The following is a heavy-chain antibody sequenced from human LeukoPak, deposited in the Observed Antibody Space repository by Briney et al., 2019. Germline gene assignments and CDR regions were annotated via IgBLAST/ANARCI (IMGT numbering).Heavy chain of an antibody. CDR2: TTSSGNTV. CDR1: GFSFSDYF. J-gene: IGHJ4*02. Sequence: GGSLRLSCSASGFSFSDYFMGWIRQAPGQGLEWVSSTTSSGNTVYYADSLKGRFTISRDNAKNSLYLQMNSLRAEDTAVYYCARAAFGYCSSSSCYNTFDYWGQGTLVTVSS. D-gene: IGHD2-2*02. CDR3: ARAAFGYCSSSSCYNTFDY. V-gene: IGHV3-11*04.